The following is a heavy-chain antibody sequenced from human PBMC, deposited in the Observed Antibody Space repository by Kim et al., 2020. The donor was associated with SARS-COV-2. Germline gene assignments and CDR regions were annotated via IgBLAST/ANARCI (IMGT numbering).Heavy chain of an antibody. J-gene: IGHJ6*02. Sequence: SETLSLTCAVYGGSFSGYYWSWIRQPPGKGLEWIGEINHSGSTNYNPSLKSRVTISVDTSKNQFSLKLSSVTAADTAVYYCARGVVVAAWYYYGMDVWGQGTTVTVSS. V-gene: IGHV4-34*01. CDR2: INHSGST. D-gene: IGHD2-15*01. CDR3: ARGVVVAAWYYYGMDV. CDR1: GGSFSGYY.